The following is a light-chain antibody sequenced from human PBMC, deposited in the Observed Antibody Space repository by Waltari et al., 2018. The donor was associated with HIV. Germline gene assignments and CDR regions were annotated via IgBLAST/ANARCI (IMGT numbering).Light chain of an antibody. CDR2: DAS. J-gene: IGKJ5*01. CDR3: QQRSNWPPVT. V-gene: IGKV3-11*01. CDR1: QNIGNY. Sequence: EVVLTQSPSTLSLSQGERATLSYRASQNIGNYLAWYQQKPGQAPRLLIYDASTRASGIPARFSGSGSGTDFTLTISSLEPEDVAVYYCQQRSNWPPVTFGQGTRLEI.